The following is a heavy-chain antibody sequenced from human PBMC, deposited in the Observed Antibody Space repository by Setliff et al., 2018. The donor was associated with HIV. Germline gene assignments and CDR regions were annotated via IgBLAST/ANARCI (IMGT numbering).Heavy chain of an antibody. D-gene: IGHD5-18*01. Sequence: SETLSLTCTVSGDPISTYYWSWVRKPPGKGLEWIGYVYYSGSTSYSPSLRGRVTMSVDPSKNQFSLKLNSVTAADTAIYYCARVTWIQLWLGWFDPWGQGTLVTVSS. CDR2: VYYSGST. J-gene: IGHJ5*02. V-gene: IGHV4-59*01. CDR1: GDPISTYY. CDR3: ARVTWIQLWLGWFDP.